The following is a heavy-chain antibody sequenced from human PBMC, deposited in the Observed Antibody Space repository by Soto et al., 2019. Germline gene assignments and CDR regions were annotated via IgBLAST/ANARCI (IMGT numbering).Heavy chain of an antibody. CDR3: ARVGDILTGGRPYYYGMDV. CDR2: IKQDGSEK. D-gene: IGHD3-9*01. Sequence: GGSLRLSCAASGFTFSSYWMSWVRQATGKGLEWVANIKQDGSEKYYVDSVKGRFTISRDNAKNSLYLQMNSLRAEDTAVYYCARVGDILTGGRPYYYGMDVWGQGTTVTVSS. CDR1: GFTFSSYW. V-gene: IGHV3-7*01. J-gene: IGHJ6*02.